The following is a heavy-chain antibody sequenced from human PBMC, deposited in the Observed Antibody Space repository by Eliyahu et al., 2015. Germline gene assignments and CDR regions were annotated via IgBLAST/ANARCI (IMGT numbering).Heavy chain of an antibody. J-gene: IGHJ4*02. CDR1: GFTFXSYT. CDR3: ARGDELLWFRELFERGIFDY. Sequence: EVQLVESGGGLVKPGGSLRLSCAASGFTFXSYTXNXVRQAPGKGLEWVSSISSSSSYIYYADSVKGRFTISRDNAKNSLYLQMNSLRAEDTAVYYCARGDELLWFRELFERGIFDYWGQGTLVTVSS. D-gene: IGHD3-10*01. CDR2: ISSSSSYI. V-gene: IGHV3-21*01.